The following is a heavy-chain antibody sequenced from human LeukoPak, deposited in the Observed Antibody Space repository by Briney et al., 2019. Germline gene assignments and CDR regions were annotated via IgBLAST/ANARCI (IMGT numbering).Heavy chain of an antibody. CDR1: GYTFTSYD. Sequence: EASVKVSCKASGYTFTSYDINWVRQATGQGLEWMGWMNPNSGNTGYARKFQGRVTITRNTSISTAYMELSSPRSEDTAVYYCARGGHILVGRHGDYGYWGQGTLVTVSS. V-gene: IGHV1-8*03. J-gene: IGHJ4*02. CDR3: ARGGHILVGRHGDYGY. D-gene: IGHD4-17*01. CDR2: MNPNSGNT.